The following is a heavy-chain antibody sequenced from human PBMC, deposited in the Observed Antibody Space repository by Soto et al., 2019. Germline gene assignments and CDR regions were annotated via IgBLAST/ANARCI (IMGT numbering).Heavy chain of an antibody. Sequence: PSETLSLTCTVSGGSISSYYWSWIRQPPGKGLEWIGYIYYSGSTNYNPSLKSRVTISVDTSKNQFSLKLSSVTAADTAVYYCARQALPSLQNYYYYYMDVWGKGTTVTVSS. CDR2: IYYSGST. CDR3: ARQALPSLQNYYYYYMDV. V-gene: IGHV4-59*08. J-gene: IGHJ6*03. CDR1: GGSISSYY. D-gene: IGHD3-10*01.